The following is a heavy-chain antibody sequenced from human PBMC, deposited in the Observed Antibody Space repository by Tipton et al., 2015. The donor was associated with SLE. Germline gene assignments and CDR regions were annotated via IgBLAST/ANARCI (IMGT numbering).Heavy chain of an antibody. Sequence: TLSLTCGVFGGSFSGYYWTWVRQPPGKGLEWIGEINHTGNTNYSPSLKSRLTISVDTSKNQFSLNLSSLTAADTAVYYCTRGFWNGFYIGYFYSWGPGAPFTVSS. D-gene: IGHD3-3*01. CDR2: INHTGNT. CDR3: TRGFWNGFYIGYFYS. J-gene: IGHJ4*03. CDR1: GGSFSGYY. V-gene: IGHV4-34*01.